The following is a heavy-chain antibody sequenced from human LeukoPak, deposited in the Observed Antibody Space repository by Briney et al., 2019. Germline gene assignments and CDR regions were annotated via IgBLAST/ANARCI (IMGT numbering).Heavy chain of an antibody. CDR3: ARGGSGNWNAPFDY. CDR1: GFTFSTQW. D-gene: IGHD1-1*01. V-gene: IGHV3-7*01. CDR2: INQGGTEK. Sequence: GGSLRLSCAASGFTFSTQWMTWVRQAPGKGLEWVANINQGGTEKYYVDSVKGRFTISRDNAKNSLYLQLNSLRAEDTAVYYCARGGSGNWNAPFDYWGQGILVTVSS. J-gene: IGHJ4*02.